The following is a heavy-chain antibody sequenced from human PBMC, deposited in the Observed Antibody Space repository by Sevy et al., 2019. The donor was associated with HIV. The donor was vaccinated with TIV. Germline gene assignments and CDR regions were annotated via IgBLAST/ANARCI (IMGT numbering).Heavy chain of an antibody. CDR1: GFTFSSYA. J-gene: IGHJ4*02. D-gene: IGHD2-15*01. CDR2: ISYDGSNK. V-gene: IGHV3-30-3*01. CDR3: ARGCSGGSCYDGPGLDY. Sequence: GGSLRLSCAASGFTFSSYAMHWVRQAPGKGLEWVAVISYDGSNKYYADSVKGRFTISRDNSKNTQYLQMNSLRAEDTAVYYCARGCSGGSCYDGPGLDYWGQGTLVTVSS.